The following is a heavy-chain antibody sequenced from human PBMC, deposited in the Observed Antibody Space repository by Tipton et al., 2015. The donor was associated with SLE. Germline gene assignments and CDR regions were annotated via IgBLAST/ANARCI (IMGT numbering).Heavy chain of an antibody. Sequence: TLSLTCAVYGGSFSGYYWSWIRQPPGKGLEWIGEINHSGSNNYNPSLKSRVTISVDTSKNQFSLKLSPVTAADTAVYYCARAVDTATGADYGGQGTLVAVAS. CDR2: INHSGSN. V-gene: IGHV4-34*01. D-gene: IGHD5-18*01. CDR1: GGSFSGYY. CDR3: ARAVDTATGADY. J-gene: IGHJ4*02.